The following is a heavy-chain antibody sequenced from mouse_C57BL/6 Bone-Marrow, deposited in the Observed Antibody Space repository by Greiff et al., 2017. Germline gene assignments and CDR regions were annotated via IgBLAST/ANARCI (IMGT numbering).Heavy chain of an antibody. Sequence: QVQLKQSGAELVRPGASVKLSCKASGYTFTDYYINWVQQRPGQGLEWIARIYPGSGNTYYNEKFKGKGTLTAEKSSSTAYMQLSSLTSEDSAVYFCARRVYGSGFAYWGQGALVTVSA. V-gene: IGHV1-76*01. J-gene: IGHJ3*01. CDR1: GYTFTDYY. CDR3: ARRVYGSGFAY. CDR2: IYPGSGNT. D-gene: IGHD1-1*01.